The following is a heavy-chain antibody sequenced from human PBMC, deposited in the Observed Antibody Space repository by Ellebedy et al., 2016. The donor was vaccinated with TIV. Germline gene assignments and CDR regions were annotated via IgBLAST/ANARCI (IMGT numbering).Heavy chain of an antibody. J-gene: IGHJ4*02. CDR1: GFTFSNYV. Sequence: GESLKISCAPSGFTFSNYVFTWVRQAPGKGLEWVSSISGSGATTYYSDSVEGRFSISRDNSKNTVFLQMNSLRAEDTAVYYCARARYYGSGSYPHPLDYWGQGTLVTVSS. V-gene: IGHV3-23*01. CDR2: ISGSGATT. CDR3: ARARYYGSGSYPHPLDY. D-gene: IGHD3-10*01.